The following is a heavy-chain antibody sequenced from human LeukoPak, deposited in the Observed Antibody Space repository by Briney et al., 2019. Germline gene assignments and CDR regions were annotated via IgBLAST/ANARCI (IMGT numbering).Heavy chain of an antibody. Sequence: YWIGWVRQMPGKGLEWIGYIYYSGSTYYNPSLKSRVTVSVDTSKNQFSLKLSSVTAADTAVYYCARVQYYDFWSGSNWFDPWGQGTLVTVSS. D-gene: IGHD3-3*01. CDR3: ARVQYYDFWSGSNWFDP. V-gene: IGHV4-30-4*08. J-gene: IGHJ5*02. CDR2: IYYSGST. CDR1: Y.